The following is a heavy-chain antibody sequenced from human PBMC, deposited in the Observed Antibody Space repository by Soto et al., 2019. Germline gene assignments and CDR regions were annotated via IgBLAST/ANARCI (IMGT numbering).Heavy chain of an antibody. Sequence: ASVKVSCKASGYTFTGYYMHWVRQAPGQGLEWMGWINPNSGGTNYAQKFQGWVTMTRDTSISTAYMELSRLRSDDTAVYYCARDRRDCSGGSCYPTHYYYYGMDAWGQGTTVTVSS. CDR2: INPNSGGT. CDR1: GYTFTGYY. J-gene: IGHJ6*02. V-gene: IGHV1-2*04. D-gene: IGHD2-15*01. CDR3: ARDRRDCSGGSCYPTHYYYYGMDA.